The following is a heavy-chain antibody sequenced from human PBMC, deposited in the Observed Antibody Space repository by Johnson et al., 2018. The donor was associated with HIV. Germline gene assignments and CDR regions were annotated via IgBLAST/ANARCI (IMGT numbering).Heavy chain of an antibody. J-gene: IGHJ3*02. Sequence: QVQLVESGGGVVQPGRSLRLSCAASGFTFSSYAMHWVRQAPGKGLEWVAVISYDESNKDYADSVKGRFTISRDSSKNTLYLQMNSLRPEDTAVYYCAKHNGLDSSWPFDAFDIWGQGKRVTVSS. D-gene: IGHD6-13*01. CDR1: GFTFSSYA. CDR3: AKHNGLDSSWPFDAFDI. CDR2: ISYDESNK. V-gene: IGHV3-30-3*02.